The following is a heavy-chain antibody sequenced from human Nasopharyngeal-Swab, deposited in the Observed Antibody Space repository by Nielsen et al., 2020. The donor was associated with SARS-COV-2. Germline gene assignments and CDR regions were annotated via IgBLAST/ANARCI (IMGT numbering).Heavy chain of an antibody. Sequence: ASVKVSCKASGYTFTGYYMHWVRQAPGQGLEWMGWMNPNSGNTGYAQKSQGRVTMTRNTSISTAYMELSSLRSEDTAVYYCARGLYSSGFSYYYYGMDVWGQGTTVTVSS. CDR3: ARGLYSSGFSYYYYGMDV. CDR1: GYTFTGYY. J-gene: IGHJ6*02. CDR2: MNPNSGNT. D-gene: IGHD6-19*01. V-gene: IGHV1-8*02.